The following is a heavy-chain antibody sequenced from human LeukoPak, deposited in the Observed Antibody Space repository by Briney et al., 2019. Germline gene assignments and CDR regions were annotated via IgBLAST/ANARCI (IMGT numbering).Heavy chain of an antibody. D-gene: IGHD3-10*01. CDR1: GGSISSSSYY. J-gene: IGHJ4*02. CDR3: ARHLGERITMVRGVPPFDY. CDR2: IYYSGST. V-gene: IGHV4-39*01. Sequence: SETLSLTCTVSGGSISSSSYYWGWIRQPPGKGLEWIGSIYYSGSTYYNPSLKSRVTISVDTSKSQFSLKLSSVTAADTAVYYCARHLGERITMVRGVPPFDYWGQGTLVTVSS.